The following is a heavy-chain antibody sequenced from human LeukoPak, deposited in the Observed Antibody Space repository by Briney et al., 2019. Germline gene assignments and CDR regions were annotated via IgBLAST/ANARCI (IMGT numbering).Heavy chain of an antibody. V-gene: IGHV3-23*01. CDR2: ISGSGGST. D-gene: IGHD3-3*01. J-gene: IGHJ4*02. Sequence: PGGSLRLSCAASGFTFSSYAMSWVRQAPGKGLEWVSAISGSGGSTYYADSVKGRFTISRDNSKNTLYLQMNSLRAEDTAVYYCAKDRGDDFWSGYYLAFGDYWGQGTLVTVSS. CDR3: AKDRGDDFWSGYYLAFGDY. CDR1: GFTFSSYA.